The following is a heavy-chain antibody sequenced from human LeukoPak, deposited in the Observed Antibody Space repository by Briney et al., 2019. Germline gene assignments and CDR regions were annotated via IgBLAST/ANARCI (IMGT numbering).Heavy chain of an antibody. CDR3: AKANGDQGELVYYFDY. V-gene: IGHV3-30*18. CDR2: ISYDGSNK. CDR1: GFTFSSYG. D-gene: IGHD4-17*01. Sequence: GGSLRLSCAASGFTFSSYGMHWVRQAPGKGLEWVAVISYDGSNKYYADSVKGRITISRDNSKNTLYLQMNSLRAEDTAVYYCAKANGDQGELVYYFDYWGQGTLVTVSS. J-gene: IGHJ4*02.